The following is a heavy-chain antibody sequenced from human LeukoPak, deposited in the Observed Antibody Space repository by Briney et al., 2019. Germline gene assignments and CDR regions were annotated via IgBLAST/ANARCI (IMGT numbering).Heavy chain of an antibody. D-gene: IGHD3-10*01. CDR2: ISGYNGNT. J-gene: IGHJ5*02. V-gene: IGHV1-18*01. CDR3: ARGGTTMVRGVIITNWFDP. Sequence: ASVKVSCKASGYIFTSYGISWVRQAPGQGLEWMGWISGYNGNTNYAQKFQGRVTMTRDTSTSTAFMELRSLRSEDTAVYYCARGGTTMVRGVIITNWFDPWGQGTLVTVSS. CDR1: GYIFTSYG.